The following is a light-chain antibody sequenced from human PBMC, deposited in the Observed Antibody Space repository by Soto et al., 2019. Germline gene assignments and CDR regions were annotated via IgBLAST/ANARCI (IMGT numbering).Light chain of an antibody. CDR1: QSVSNSY. V-gene: IGKV3-20*01. CDR2: DAS. CDR3: QQYGSSPRT. Sequence: EIVLTQSPGTLSLSPGERATLSCRASQSVSNSYLAWYQQKPGQAPRLLIYDASSRATGIPDRFSGSGSGTDFTLTISRLEPEDFAVDYCQQYGSSPRTFGQGTKLEIK. J-gene: IGKJ2*02.